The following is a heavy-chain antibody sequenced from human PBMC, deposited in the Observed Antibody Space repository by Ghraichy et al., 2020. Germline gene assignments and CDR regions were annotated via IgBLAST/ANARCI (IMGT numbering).Heavy chain of an antibody. CDR1: FSSYD. V-gene: IGHV3-23*01. CDR2: ISGSGSGGTT. Sequence: GESLNISCAASFSSYDMSWVRQAPGKGLEWVSAISGSGSGGTTYHADSVKGRFTISRDNAKNTVYLQMNSLRAEDTAMYYCTRDLRGVGALDHWGRGTLVTVSS. CDR3: TRDLRGVGALDH. D-gene: IGHD3-3*01. J-gene: IGHJ4*02.